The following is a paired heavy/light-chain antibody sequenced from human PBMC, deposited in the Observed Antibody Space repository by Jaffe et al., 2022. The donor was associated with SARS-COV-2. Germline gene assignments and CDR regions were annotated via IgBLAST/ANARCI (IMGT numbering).Light chain of an antibody. V-gene: IGLV1-47*01. J-gene: IGLJ2*01. CDR1: SSNIGSNY. CDR2: RNN. CDR3: AAWDDSLSGVV. Sequence: QSVLTQPPSASGTPGQRVTISCSGSSSNIGSNYVYWYQQLPGTAPKLLIYRNNQRPSGVPDRFSGSKSGTSASLAISGLRSEDDADYYCAAWDDSLSGVVFGGGTKLTVL.
Heavy chain of an antibody. D-gene: IGHD2-15*01. Sequence: QVQLVESGGGVVQPGRSLRLSCAASGFIFSSYGMHWVRQAPGKGLEWVAVIWSDGSNKYYADSVKGRFTIARDNSKNTLFLQMNSLRAEDTAVYYCARDSVRAAAGIIDCSGGICYFAGADVWGQGTTVTVSS. J-gene: IGHJ6*02. CDR1: GFIFSSYG. V-gene: IGHV3-33*01. CDR3: ARDSVRAAAGIIDCSGGICYFAGADV. CDR2: IWSDGSNK.